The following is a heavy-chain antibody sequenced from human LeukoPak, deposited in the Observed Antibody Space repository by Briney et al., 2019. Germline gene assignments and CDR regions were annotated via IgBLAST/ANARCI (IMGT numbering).Heavy chain of an antibody. CDR1: GGSISSYY. V-gene: IGHV4-59*01. Sequence: SETLSLTCTVSGGSISSYYWSWIRQPPGKGLEWVGYIYYSGSTNYNPSLKSRVTISVDTSKNQFSLKLSSVTAADTAVYYCARELWQWLEYNWFDPWGQGTLVTVSS. D-gene: IGHD6-19*01. J-gene: IGHJ5*02. CDR2: IYYSGST. CDR3: ARELWQWLEYNWFDP.